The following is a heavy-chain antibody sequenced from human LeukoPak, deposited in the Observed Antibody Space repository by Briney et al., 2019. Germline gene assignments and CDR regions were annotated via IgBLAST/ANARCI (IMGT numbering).Heavy chain of an antibody. CDR1: GFTFSSYS. V-gene: IGHV3-21*01. CDR2: ISSSSSYI. J-gene: IGHJ3*02. CDR3: ARDEWGDAFDI. Sequence: PGGSLRLSCAASGFTFSSYSMNWVRQAPGKGLDWVSSISSSSSYIHSADSVRGLFTISRDNAKNSLFLQMNSLRVEDTAVYYCARDEWGDAFDIWGQGTMVTVFS. D-gene: IGHD1-26*01.